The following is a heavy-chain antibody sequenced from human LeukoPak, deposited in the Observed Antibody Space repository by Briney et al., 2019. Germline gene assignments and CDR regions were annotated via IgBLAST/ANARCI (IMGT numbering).Heavy chain of an antibody. V-gene: IGHV3-9*01. D-gene: IGHD3-10*01. J-gene: IGHJ6*02. CDR2: ISWNSGSI. Sequence: PGRSLRLSCAASGFTFDDYAMHWVRQAPGKSLEWVSGISWNSGSIGYADSVKGRFTISRDNAKNSLYLQMNSLRAEDTALYYCAKDIGYYGSGSYYNLLGMDVWGQGTTVTVSS. CDR1: GFTFDDYA. CDR3: AKDIGYYGSGSYYNLLGMDV.